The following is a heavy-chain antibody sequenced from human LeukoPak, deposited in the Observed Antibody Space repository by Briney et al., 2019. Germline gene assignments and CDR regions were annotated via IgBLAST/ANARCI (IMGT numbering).Heavy chain of an antibody. J-gene: IGHJ4*02. CDR1: GFTFSSYG. CDR2: IRYDGSNK. CDR3: AKVPGEVDTAMVFDY. Sequence: GGSLRLSCAASGFTFSSYGMHWVRQAPGKGLEWVAFIRYDGSNKYYADSVKGRFTISRDNSKNTLYLQMNSLRAEDTAVYYCAKVPGEVDTAMVFDYWGQGTLVTVSS. D-gene: IGHD5-18*01. V-gene: IGHV3-30*02.